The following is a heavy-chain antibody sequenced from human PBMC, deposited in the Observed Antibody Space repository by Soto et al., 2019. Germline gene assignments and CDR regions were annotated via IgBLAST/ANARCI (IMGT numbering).Heavy chain of an antibody. D-gene: IGHD3-10*01. CDR2: IGTAGDP. J-gene: IGHJ3*02. CDR1: GFTFSSYD. V-gene: IGHV3-13*05. CDR3: ARGHHYHGSGSYYTVAASDAFDI. Sequence: PXVSLRLSCAASGFTFSSYDMHWVRQATGKGLEWVSAIGTAGDPYYPGSVKGRFTISRENAKNSLYLQMNSLRAGDTAVYYCARGHHYHGSGSYYTVAASDAFDICGQGTMVTVSS.